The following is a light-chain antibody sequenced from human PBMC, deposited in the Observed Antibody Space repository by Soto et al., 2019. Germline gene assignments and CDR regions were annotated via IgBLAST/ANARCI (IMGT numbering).Light chain of an antibody. CDR1: TSNIGNNY. CDR3: GTWDSSLSGMV. CDR2: DHN. Sequence: QSVLTQPPSVSAAPGQKVTISCSGSTSNIGNNYVSWYQQFPGTAPKLLIYDHNKRPSGIPDRFSGSKSGTSATLGITGLQTGDEADYYCGTWDSSLSGMVFGGGTKLTVL. V-gene: IGLV1-51*01. J-gene: IGLJ2*01.